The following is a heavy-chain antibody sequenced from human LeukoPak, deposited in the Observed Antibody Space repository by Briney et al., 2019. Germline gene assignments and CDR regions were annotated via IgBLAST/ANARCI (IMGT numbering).Heavy chain of an antibody. CDR1: GFTFSDYY. V-gene: IGHV3-74*01. CDR3: ARPSVGFDP. CDR2: ISGDGSST. J-gene: IGHJ5*02. Sequence: PGGSLRLSCAASGFTFSDYYMSWIRQAPGKGLVWVSRISGDGSSTSYADSVKGRFTISRDNAKNTLYLQMNSLRAEDTAVYYCARPSVGFDPWGQGTLVTVSS.